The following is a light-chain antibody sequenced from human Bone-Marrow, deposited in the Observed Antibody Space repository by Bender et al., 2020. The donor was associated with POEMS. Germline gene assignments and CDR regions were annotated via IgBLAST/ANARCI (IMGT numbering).Light chain of an antibody. V-gene: IGLV2-14*03. CDR2: DVN. CDR3: CSFGGLGV. CDR1: SYDVGGYHY. Sequence: QSALTQPASVSGSPGQSITISCTGSSYDVGGYHYVSWYQQHPGKAPKVILYDVNNRPSGVSNRFSGSKSDNRASLTISGLQTEDEADYYCCSFGGLGVFGTGTKVTVL. J-gene: IGLJ1*01.